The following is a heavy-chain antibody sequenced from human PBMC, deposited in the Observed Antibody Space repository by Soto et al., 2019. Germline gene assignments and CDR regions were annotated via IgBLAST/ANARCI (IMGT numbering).Heavy chain of an antibody. J-gene: IGHJ4*02. CDR2: ICPGDADT. Sequence: GESLKISCKGSGYSFTSYWIGWVRQIPGKGLEWIGCICPGDADTSYSTSFQGQVTISADKSSSTAYLQWSSLKASDTAMYYCARHTYYCGRTTTVNPSDYWGQGTLVTVSS. CDR1: GYSFTSYW. D-gene: IGHD1-26*01. CDR3: ARHTYYCGRTTTVNPSDY. V-gene: IGHV5-51*01.